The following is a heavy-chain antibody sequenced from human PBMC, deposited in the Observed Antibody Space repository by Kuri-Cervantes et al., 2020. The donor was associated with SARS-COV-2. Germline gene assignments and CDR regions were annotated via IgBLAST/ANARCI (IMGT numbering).Heavy chain of an antibody. CDR3: ASAVWGRSITIFGVVIIPKGNSDDAFDI. J-gene: IGHJ3*02. CDR1: GFTFSSYA. V-gene: IGHV3-30-3*01. Sequence: SLKISCAASGFTFSSYAMHWVRQAPGKGLEWVAVISYDGSNKYYADSVKGRFTISRDNSKNTLYLQMNSLRAEDTAVYYCASAVWGRSITIFGVVIIPKGNSDDAFDIWGQGTMVTVSS. D-gene: IGHD3-3*01. CDR2: ISYDGSNK.